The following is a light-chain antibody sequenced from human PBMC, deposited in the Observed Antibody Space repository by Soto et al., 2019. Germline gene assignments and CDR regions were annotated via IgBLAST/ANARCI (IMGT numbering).Light chain of an antibody. J-gene: IGLJ2*01. V-gene: IGLV1-44*01. Sequence: QSVLTQPPSASGTPGQRVTISCSGSRSNIGTNTVTWYQQLPGMAPKLLIHSNNQRPSGVPDRFSGSKSGTSASLAISGLQSEEEADYYCAAWDVSFVVFGGGTKLTVL. CDR2: SNN. CDR1: RSNIGTNT. CDR3: AAWDVSFVV.